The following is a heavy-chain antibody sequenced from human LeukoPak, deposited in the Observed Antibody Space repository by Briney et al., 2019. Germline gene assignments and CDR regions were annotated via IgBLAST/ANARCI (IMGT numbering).Heavy chain of an antibody. Sequence: PSETLSLTCTVSGGSISSYYWSWVRQAPGKGLEWVSAISGSGGTTYYADSVKGRFTISRDNSKNTLYLQMNSLRAEDTAVYYCARGTVSGSGXWFDPWGQGTLVTVSS. CDR1: GGSISSYY. V-gene: IGHV3-23*01. D-gene: IGHD2-15*01. J-gene: IGHJ5*02. CDR3: ARGTVSGSGXWFDP. CDR2: ISGSGGTT.